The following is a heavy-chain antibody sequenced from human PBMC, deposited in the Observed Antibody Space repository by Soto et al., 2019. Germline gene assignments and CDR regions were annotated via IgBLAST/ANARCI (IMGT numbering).Heavy chain of an antibody. CDR2: IKQDGSEK. CDR3: ATHSFDNLSAGAS. D-gene: IGHD5-18*01. J-gene: IGHJ5*02. CDR1: GFTFNHYW. V-gene: IGHV3-7*01. Sequence: GGSLRLSCAASGFTFNHYWMAWARQAPGKGLEWVANIKQDGSEKYYVDSVKGRFTISRDNAKNSVYLQMNSLRAEDTAVYYCATHSFDNLSAGASWGQGTLVTVSS.